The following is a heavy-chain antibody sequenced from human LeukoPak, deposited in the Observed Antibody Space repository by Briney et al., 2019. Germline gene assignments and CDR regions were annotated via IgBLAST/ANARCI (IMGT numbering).Heavy chain of an antibody. CDR2: ISGSGGST. J-gene: IGHJ4*02. CDR1: GFFFSSYA. V-gene: IGHV3-23*01. D-gene: IGHD3-10*01. CDR3: ASYYYGSGSYFDYFDY. Sequence: GGSLRLSCAASGFFFSSYAMSWVRQAPGKGLEWVSAISGSGGSTYYADSVKGRFTISRDNSKNTLYLQMNSLRAEDTAVYYCASYYYGSGSYFDYFDYWGQGTLVTVSS.